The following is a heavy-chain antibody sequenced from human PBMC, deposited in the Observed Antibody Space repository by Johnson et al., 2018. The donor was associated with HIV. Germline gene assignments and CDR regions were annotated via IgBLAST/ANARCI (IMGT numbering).Heavy chain of an antibody. V-gene: IGHV3-30*18. CDR1: GFTFNNAW. D-gene: IGHD3/OR15-3a*01. CDR3: AKDKFMFLDNPVDAFDV. J-gene: IGHJ3*01. CDR2: LSYDGSNE. Sequence: QVQLVESGGGLVKPGGSLRLSCAASGFTFNNAWMSWVRQAPGKGLEWVAVLSYDGSNEYYADSVKGRFTISRDDSNNTLYLHMNSLRPDDTGVYYCAKDKFMFLDNPVDAFDVWGQGTMVTFSS.